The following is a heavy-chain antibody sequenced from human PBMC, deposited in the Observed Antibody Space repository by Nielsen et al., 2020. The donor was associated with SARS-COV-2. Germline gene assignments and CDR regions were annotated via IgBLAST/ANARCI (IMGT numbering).Heavy chain of an antibody. J-gene: IGHJ4*02. CDR2: NWFDGTNK. CDR3: ARDGKWELPENY. CDR1: GFTFNSHT. V-gene: IGHV3-33*08. Sequence: GGSLRLSCAASGFTFNSHTMNWVRQVPGKGLEWVAVNWFDGTNKYYGDSVKGRFTVSRDNGKSSLYLQMNSLRADDTALYYCARDGKWELPENYWGQGILVIVSS. D-gene: IGHD1-26*01.